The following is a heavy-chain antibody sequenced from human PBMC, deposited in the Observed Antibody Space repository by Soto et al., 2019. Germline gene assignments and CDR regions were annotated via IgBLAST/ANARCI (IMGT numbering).Heavy chain of an antibody. Sequence: EVQLVESGGGLVQPGGSLRLSCSASGFNFSRYWTHWVRQVPGRGLVWVSHINSDGSRTTYADSVKGRFTISRDNAKNTLYLQMSSLRAEDTAVYYCARDLSSCSSARCYSYYYGMDVWGQGTTVTVSS. CDR1: GFNFSRYW. CDR3: ARDLSSCSSARCYSYYYGMDV. J-gene: IGHJ6*02. V-gene: IGHV3-74*01. D-gene: IGHD2-2*01. CDR2: INSDGSRT.